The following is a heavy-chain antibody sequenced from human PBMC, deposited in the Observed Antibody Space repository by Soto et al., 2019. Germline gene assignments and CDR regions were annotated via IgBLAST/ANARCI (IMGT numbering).Heavy chain of an antibody. CDR1: GFIFRRYG. CDR2: ISYDGSNK. CDR3: AKDLET. Sequence: QAQLVESGGGVVQPGTSPRLSCVASGFIFRRYGMHWVRQAPGKGLEWVALISYDGSNKFYADSVKGRLTISRDNSKSTLYLQIISLRAEDTALYYCAKDLETWGQGTLVTVSS. D-gene: IGHD1-1*01. V-gene: IGHV3-30*18. J-gene: IGHJ4*02.